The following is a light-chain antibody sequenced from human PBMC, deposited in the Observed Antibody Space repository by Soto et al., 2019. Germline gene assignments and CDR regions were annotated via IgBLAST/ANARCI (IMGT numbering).Light chain of an antibody. V-gene: IGKV1-9*01. CDR2: RAS. Sequence: DIQLTQSPSFLSASVRDRVTISCQASQGISSYLSWYQQKPGKAPNLLIYRASTLKSGVPSRFSGSGSGTEFTLTISSLQPEDFATYYCQQLSSYPVTFGGGTKVEIK. CDR1: QGISSY. CDR3: QQLSSYPVT. J-gene: IGKJ4*01.